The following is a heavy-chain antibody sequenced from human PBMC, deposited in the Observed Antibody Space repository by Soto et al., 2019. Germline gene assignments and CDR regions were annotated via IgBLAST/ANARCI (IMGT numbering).Heavy chain of an antibody. CDR2: ISGSGKTI. CDR1: GFTFSVYY. J-gene: IGHJ4*02. CDR3: ARDGGRGCDLAS. V-gene: IGHV3-11*01. D-gene: IGHD6-19*01. Sequence: QVQLVEAGGGWVRPGGSLRLASSASGFTFSVYYLSWIRQAPGNGLEWVSHISGSGKTIYYADSVKGGFSISRDNAEKSLDLQMNSLSGEDTAVYYCARDGGRGCDLASWGQGTLVTVS.